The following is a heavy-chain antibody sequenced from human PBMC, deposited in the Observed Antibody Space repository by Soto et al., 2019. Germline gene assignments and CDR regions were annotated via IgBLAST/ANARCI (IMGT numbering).Heavy chain of an antibody. Sequence: NPSETLSLTCTVSGGSISSYYWSWIRQPPGKGLEWIGYIYYSGSTNYNPSLKSRVTISVDTSKNQFSLKLSSVTAADTAVYYCARGLEYDFWSGYLGGSYYYYYMDVWGKGTTVTVSS. D-gene: IGHD3-3*01. CDR2: IYYSGST. V-gene: IGHV4-59*01. J-gene: IGHJ6*03. CDR3: ARGLEYDFWSGYLGGSYYYYYMDV. CDR1: GGSISSYY.